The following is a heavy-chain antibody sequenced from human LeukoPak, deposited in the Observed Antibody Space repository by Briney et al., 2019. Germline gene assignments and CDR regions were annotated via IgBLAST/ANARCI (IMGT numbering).Heavy chain of an antibody. Sequence: SETLSLTCTVSGGSISSGDYYWSWFHQPPGKGLEWIGYIYYSGSTYYNPCPKSRVTMSVDTSKTQFSLKLSSVTAADTAVYYCARAYRPTPLYYWFDPWGQGTLVTVSS. V-gene: IGHV4-30-4*01. CDR2: IYYSGST. D-gene: IGHD2-8*01. J-gene: IGHJ5*02. CDR3: ARAYRPTPLYYWFDP. CDR1: GGSISSGDYY.